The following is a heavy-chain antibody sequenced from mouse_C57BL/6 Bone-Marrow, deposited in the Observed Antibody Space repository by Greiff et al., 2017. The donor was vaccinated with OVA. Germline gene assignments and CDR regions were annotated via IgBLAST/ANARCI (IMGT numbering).Heavy chain of an antibody. CDR1: GFTFSDYG. CDR2: ISSGSSTI. Sequence: EVQLVESGGGLVKPGGSLKLSCAASGFTFSDYGMHWVRQAPEKGLEWVAYISSGSSTIYYADTVKGRFTISRDNAKNTLFLQMTSLRSEDTAMYYCATEGLGGWYFDVWGTGTTVTVSS. D-gene: IGHD4-1*01. V-gene: IGHV5-17*01. J-gene: IGHJ1*03. CDR3: ATEGLGGWYFDV.